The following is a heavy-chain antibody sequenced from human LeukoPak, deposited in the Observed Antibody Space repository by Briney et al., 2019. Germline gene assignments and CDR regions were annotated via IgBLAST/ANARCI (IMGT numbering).Heavy chain of an antibody. CDR3: AKDRGPRGWNLLGHWFDP. CDR2: IKQYGSDK. V-gene: IGHV3-7*03. D-gene: IGHD1-7*01. J-gene: IGHJ5*02. Sequence: GGSLRLSCAASGFTFSNYWMTWVRQAPGKGLEWVANIKQYGSDKYYVDSVKGRFTISRDNSKNTLYLQMNSLRAEDTAVYYCAKDRGPRGWNLLGHWFDPWGQGTLVTVSS. CDR1: GFTFSNYW.